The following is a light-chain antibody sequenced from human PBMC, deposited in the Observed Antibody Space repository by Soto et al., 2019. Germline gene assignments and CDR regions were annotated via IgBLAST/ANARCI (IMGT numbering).Light chain of an antibody. Sequence: EIVLTQSPGTLSLSPGERATLSCRASQSVSSSYLAWYQQKPGQAPRLLIYGASSRATGIPDRFSGSGSGTDFTLTISRLEPEDFVVYYCQQYNNWPPYTFGQGTKLEIK. CDR1: QSVSSSY. J-gene: IGKJ2*01. CDR2: GAS. CDR3: QQYNNWPPYT. V-gene: IGKV3-20*01.